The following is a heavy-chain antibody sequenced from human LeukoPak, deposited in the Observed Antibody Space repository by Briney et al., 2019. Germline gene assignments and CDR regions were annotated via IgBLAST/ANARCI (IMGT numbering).Heavy chain of an antibody. D-gene: IGHD4-23*01. CDR3: ARGGLSSPADYDGNLKSDY. V-gene: IGHV1-46*01. CDR2: INPSGGST. CDR1: GYTFTSYY. J-gene: IGHJ4*02. Sequence: ASVKVSCKASGYTFTSYYMHWVRQAPGQGLEWMGIINPSGGSTSYAQKFQGRVTMTRDTSTSTVYMELSSLRSEDTAVYYCARGGLSSPADYDGNLKSDYWGQGTLVTVSS.